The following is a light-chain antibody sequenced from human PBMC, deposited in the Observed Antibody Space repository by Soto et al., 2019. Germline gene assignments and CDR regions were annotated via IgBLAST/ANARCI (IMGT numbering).Light chain of an antibody. CDR1: RSAGNT. V-gene: IGKV3D-15*01. CDR2: DTS. J-gene: IGKJ4*01. CDR3: QHYNNSVLA. Sequence: IGMTQSPSTLSVSMGERVTLSCRASRSAGNTLSWYQQRVGHAPRLVIFDTSTMATCIPARFSGSVSETEFTLTLNSLQAEDFPVYSCQHYNNSVLALVAGTKVEIK.